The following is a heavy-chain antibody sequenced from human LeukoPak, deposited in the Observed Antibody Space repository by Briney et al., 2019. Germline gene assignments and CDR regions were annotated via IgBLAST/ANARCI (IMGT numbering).Heavy chain of an antibody. CDR3: AREAVADDFDY. J-gene: IGHJ4*02. CDR2: INPNSGGT. CDR1: GYTFTSYG. Sequence: ASVKVSCKASGYTFTSYGISWVRQAPGQGLEWMGWINPNSGGTNYAQKFQGRVTMTRDTSISTAYMELSRLRSDDTAVYYCAREAVADDFDYWGQGTLVTVSS. V-gene: IGHV1-2*02. D-gene: IGHD6-19*01.